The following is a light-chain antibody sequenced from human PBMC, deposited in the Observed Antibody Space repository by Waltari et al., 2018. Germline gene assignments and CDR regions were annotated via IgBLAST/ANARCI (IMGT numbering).Light chain of an antibody. CDR2: KAS. J-gene: IGKJ4*01. Sequence: DIQMTQSPSTLSASVGDRVTITCRVSQSISSWLAWYQQKPGQAPKLLIYKASSLESGVPSRFSGTESGTEFTLTISSLQPDDFATYYCQHYNSYPLTFGGGTKVEIK. V-gene: IGKV1-5*03. CDR1: QSISSW. CDR3: QHYNSYPLT.